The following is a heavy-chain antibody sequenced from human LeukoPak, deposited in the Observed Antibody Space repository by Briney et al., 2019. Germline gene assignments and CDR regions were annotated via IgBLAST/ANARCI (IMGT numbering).Heavy chain of an antibody. J-gene: IGHJ4*02. CDR3: ARDIPDNSYEY. D-gene: IGHD5-18*01. CDR2: ISGSGGTT. Sequence: PRGSLRLSCAASGFTFSSYAMTWVRQAPGKGLEWVSVISGSGGTTYYADSVKGRFTIPRDNSKKTVYLEMNSLTVEDTAVYYCARDIPDNSYEYWGQGTLVTVSS. CDR1: GFTFSSYA. V-gene: IGHV3-23*01.